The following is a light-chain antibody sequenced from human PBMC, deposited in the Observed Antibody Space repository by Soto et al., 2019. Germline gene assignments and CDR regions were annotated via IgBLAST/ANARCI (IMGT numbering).Light chain of an antibody. Sequence: QSALTQPASVSGSRGQSITISCTGTSSDVGGYDYVSWYQQHPGKAPKLRIYEVSNRPSGVSNRFSGSKSGNTASLTISGLQAEDEAGYYCSSYTISSTPWVFGGGTKLTVL. CDR3: SSYTISSTPWV. J-gene: IGLJ3*02. CDR2: EVS. CDR1: SSDVGGYDY. V-gene: IGLV2-14*01.